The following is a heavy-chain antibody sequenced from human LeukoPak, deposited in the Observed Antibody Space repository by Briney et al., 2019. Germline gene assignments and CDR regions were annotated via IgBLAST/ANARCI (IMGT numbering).Heavy chain of an antibody. J-gene: IGHJ4*02. CDR3: ARDLGCSGGSCYLSEYYFDY. CDR1: GFTFSSYA. CDR2: ISGSGCST. V-gene: IGHV3-23*01. Sequence: PGGSLRLSCAASGFTFSSYAMSWVRQAPGKGLEWVSAISGSGCSTYYADSVKGRFTISRDNAKNSLYLQMNRLRAEDTAVYYCARDLGCSGGSCYLSEYYFDYWGQGTLVTVSS. D-gene: IGHD2-15*01.